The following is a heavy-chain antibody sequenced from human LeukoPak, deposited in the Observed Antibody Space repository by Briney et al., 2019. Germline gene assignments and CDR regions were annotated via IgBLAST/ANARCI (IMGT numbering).Heavy chain of an antibody. CDR3: ATRGDYSDTSGNSYDALDI. CDR1: GFTFDDYG. J-gene: IGHJ3*02. Sequence: KTGGSLRLSCAASGFTFDDYGMSWVRQAPGKGLEWIGDVGHSGSADYNPSLKSRVTISADPSKSQFSLKLTSVTAADTAVYYCATRGDYSDTSGNSYDALDIWGQGTMVTVSS. D-gene: IGHD3-22*01. V-gene: IGHV4-34*08. CDR2: VGHSGSA.